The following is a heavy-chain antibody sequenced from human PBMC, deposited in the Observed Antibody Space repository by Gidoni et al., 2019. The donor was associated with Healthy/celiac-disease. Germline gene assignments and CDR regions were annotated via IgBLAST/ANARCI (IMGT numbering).Heavy chain of an antibody. V-gene: IGHV4-39*07. CDR3: ARFLGGSDLFDP. CDR2: IYYSGGT. CDR1: GGSISSSSYY. D-gene: IGHD3-10*01. J-gene: IGHJ5*02. Sequence: QLQLQESGPGLVKPSETLSLTCTLSGGSISSSSYYWGWIRQPPGKGLEWIGSIYYSGGTYYNPSLKSRVTISVDTSKNQFSLKLSSVTAADTAVYYCARFLGGSDLFDPWGQGTLVTVSS.